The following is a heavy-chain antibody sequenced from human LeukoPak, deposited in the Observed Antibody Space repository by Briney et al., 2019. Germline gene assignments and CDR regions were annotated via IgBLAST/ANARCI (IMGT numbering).Heavy chain of an antibody. CDR1: GFTFDDYT. Sequence: PGRSLRLSCAASGFTFDDYTMHWVRQAPGKGLEWVSGISWNSGSIGYADSVKGRFTISRDNAKNSLYLQMNSLRAEDTAVYYCARDVDTATFDYWGQGTLVTVSS. D-gene: IGHD5-18*01. CDR3: ARDVDTATFDY. J-gene: IGHJ4*02. V-gene: IGHV3-9*01. CDR2: ISWNSGSI.